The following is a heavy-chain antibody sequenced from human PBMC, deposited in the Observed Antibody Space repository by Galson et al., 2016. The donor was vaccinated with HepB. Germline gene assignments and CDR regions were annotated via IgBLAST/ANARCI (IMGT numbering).Heavy chain of an antibody. V-gene: IGHV1-69*13. D-gene: IGHD1-1*01. J-gene: IGHJ5*02. CDR1: GGNFKNYA. CDR3: AGWKWSARSNWLDP. CDR2: IIPIFGTP. Sequence: SVKVSCKATGGNFKNYAISWLRQAPGRGLEWMGGIIPIFGTPNYAQGFQARVTITADESTSTVYMEVNSLTSADTAMYFCAGWKWSARSNWLDPWGQGTLVAVSS.